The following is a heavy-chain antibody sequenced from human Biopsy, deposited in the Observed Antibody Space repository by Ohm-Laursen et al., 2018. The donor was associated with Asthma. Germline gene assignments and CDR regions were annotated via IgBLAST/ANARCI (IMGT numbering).Heavy chain of an antibody. CDR1: GDSISSPAYY. CDR2: ISYSGTT. J-gene: IGHJ6*02. Sequence: TLSLTCAVSGDSISSPAYYWSWVRQHPGKGLEWIGYISYSGTTFYHPSLMSRLIISLDTSKNQFSLKLSSVTAADTAVYYCARVMGDGSGSSIDNYFGMDVWGQGTTVTVSS. CDR3: ARVMGDGSGSSIDNYFGMDV. D-gene: IGHD3-10*01. V-gene: IGHV4-31*11.